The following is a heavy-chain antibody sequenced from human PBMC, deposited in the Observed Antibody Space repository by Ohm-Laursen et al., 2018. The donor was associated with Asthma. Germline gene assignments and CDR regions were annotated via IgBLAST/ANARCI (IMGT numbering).Heavy chain of an antibody. CDR3: AAWGSENF. Sequence: SLRLSCAASGYSFSLYSIHWIRQAPGKGLQWVASISTASTFIYYADSVRGRFTTSRDNAKDSLSLQMNSLRVEDTAVYYCAAWGSENFWGQGTLVTVS. V-gene: IGHV3-21*01. CDR2: ISTASTFI. D-gene: IGHD7-27*01. J-gene: IGHJ4*02. CDR1: GYSFSLYS.